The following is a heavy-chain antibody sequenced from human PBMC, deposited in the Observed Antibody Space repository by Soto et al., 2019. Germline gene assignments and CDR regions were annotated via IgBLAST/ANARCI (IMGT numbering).Heavy chain of an antibody. D-gene: IGHD2-15*01. J-gene: IGHJ6*03. V-gene: IGHV1-18*01. Sequence: QDQLVQSGAEVKKPGASVKVSCKASGYTFTNYGLSWVRQAPGQGLAWMGWFSAYNGNTHYAQKVQGRVPMTTDTATRTAYMDLRSLRSDDTAVYYCARDSPGYCSGGTCYLTYYYMDVWGKGTTVTVSS. CDR2: FSAYNGNT. CDR1: GYTFTNYG. CDR3: ARDSPGYCSGGTCYLTYYYMDV.